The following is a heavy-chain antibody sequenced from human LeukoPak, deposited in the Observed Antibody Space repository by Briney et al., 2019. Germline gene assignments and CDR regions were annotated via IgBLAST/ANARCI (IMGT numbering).Heavy chain of an antibody. CDR2: ISGSSGII. Sequence: GGSLRLSCAASGFTFNTYTVNWVRQAPGKGLEWVSYISGSSGIIDYADSVRGRFTISRDNAKNSLYLQMNSLRAEDTAVYYCARVEDYDYVWGSYRYQDYWGQGTLVTVSS. V-gene: IGHV3-48*01. D-gene: IGHD3-16*02. CDR3: ARVEDYDYVWGSYRYQDY. J-gene: IGHJ4*02. CDR1: GFTFNTYT.